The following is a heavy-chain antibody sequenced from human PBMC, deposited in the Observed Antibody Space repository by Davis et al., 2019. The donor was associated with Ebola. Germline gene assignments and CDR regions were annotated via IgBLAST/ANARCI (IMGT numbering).Heavy chain of an antibody. J-gene: IGHJ6*04. V-gene: IGHV4-59*12. D-gene: IGHD4-23*01. Sequence: MPSETLSLTCTVSGGSISSYYWSWIRQPPGKGLEWIGYIYYSGRTYYNPSLKSRVTISVDTSKDQFSLKLSSVTAADTAVYYCAREDYVGPYYYGMDVWGKGTTVTVSS. CDR2: IYYSGRT. CDR1: GGSISSYY. CDR3: AREDYVGPYYYGMDV.